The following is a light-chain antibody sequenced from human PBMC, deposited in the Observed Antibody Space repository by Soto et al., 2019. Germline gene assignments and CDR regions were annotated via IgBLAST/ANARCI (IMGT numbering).Light chain of an antibody. J-gene: IGKJ1*01. CDR3: QQSYSTPET. CDR1: QSITTY. V-gene: IGKV1-39*01. Sequence: HLSLAPSFLSTSVGDRDTITFRASQSITTYLNWYQQKPGKAPKLLIFGATALQSGVPSRFSGSGSGTDFTLTISSLQPEDFATYYCQQSYSTPETFGQGTNVDI. CDR2: GAT.